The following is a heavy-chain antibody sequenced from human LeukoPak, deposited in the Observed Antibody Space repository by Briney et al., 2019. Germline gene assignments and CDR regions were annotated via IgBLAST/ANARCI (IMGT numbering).Heavy chain of an antibody. CDR1: GFTSSSYG. CDR3: AKTSGSSRGAFDY. Sequence: SGGSLRLSCEASGFTSSSYGMSWVRQVPGKGLEYVSSISGSGGSTYYADSVKGRFTISRDNSKSTLYLQMNSLRAEDTALYYCAKTSGSSRGAFDYWGQGTLVTVFS. V-gene: IGHV3-23*01. CDR2: ISGSGGST. D-gene: IGHD6-13*01. J-gene: IGHJ4*02.